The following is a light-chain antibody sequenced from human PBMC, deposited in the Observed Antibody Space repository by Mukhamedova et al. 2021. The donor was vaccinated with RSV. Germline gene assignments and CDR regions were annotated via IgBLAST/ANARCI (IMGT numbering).Light chain of an antibody. J-gene: IGKJ2*01. CDR3: QQYFGVPVT. Sequence: WYQRRVHGKAPKLLIYAASRLATGFPSRFSGGGSGADYTLTITSLQPEDFGTYYCQQYFGVPVTFGLGTKL. V-gene: IGKV1-NL1*01. CDR2: AAS.